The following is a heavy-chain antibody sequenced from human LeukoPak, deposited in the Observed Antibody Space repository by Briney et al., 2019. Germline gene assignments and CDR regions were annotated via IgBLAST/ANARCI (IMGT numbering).Heavy chain of an antibody. J-gene: IGHJ3*02. D-gene: IGHD6-19*01. Sequence: PSETLSLTCTVSGGSISSGGYYWSWIRQPAGKGLEWIGRIYTSGSTNYNPSLKSRVTISVDTSKNQFSLKLSSVTAADTAVYYCARGPSIAVAGGDYAFDIWGQGTMVTVSS. CDR3: ARGPSIAVAGGDYAFDI. V-gene: IGHV4-61*02. CDR1: GGSISSGGYY. CDR2: IYTSGST.